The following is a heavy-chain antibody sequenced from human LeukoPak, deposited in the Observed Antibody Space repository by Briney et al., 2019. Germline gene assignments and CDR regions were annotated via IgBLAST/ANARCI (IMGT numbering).Heavy chain of an antibody. CDR1: GGSISSSSYY. V-gene: IGHV4-39*01. CDR3: ARHDSITIFGVVIIGYFDY. D-gene: IGHD3-3*01. J-gene: IGHJ4*02. CDR2: IYYSGST. Sequence: SETLSLTCTVSGGSISSSSYYWGWIRQPPGKGLEWIGSIYYSGSTYYNPSLKSRVTISVDTSKNQFSLKLSSVTAADTAVYYCARHDSITIFGVVIIGYFDYWGQGNPFTVSS.